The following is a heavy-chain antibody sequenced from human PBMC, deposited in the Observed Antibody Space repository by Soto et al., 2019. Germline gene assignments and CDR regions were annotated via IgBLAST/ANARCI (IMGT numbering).Heavy chain of an antibody. Sequence: GGSLRLSCAAAGFTFSSYAMTWVRQAPGKGLEWVSTITGTGTSTYYTDSVKGRFTISRDNSKSTLYLQMNSLRAEDTAVYYCFKYDVGAVASIYYWGQGTLVTVSS. J-gene: IGHJ4*02. CDR1: GFTFSSYA. CDR3: FKYDVGAVASIYY. CDR2: ITGTGTST. V-gene: IGHV3-23*01. D-gene: IGHD6-19*01.